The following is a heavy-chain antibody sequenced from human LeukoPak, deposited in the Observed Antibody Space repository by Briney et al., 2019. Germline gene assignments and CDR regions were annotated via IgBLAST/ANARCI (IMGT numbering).Heavy chain of an antibody. CDR2: IKQDGSEK. CDR3: ARPGGPEFSTTHFDY. J-gene: IGHJ4*02. D-gene: IGHD2/OR15-2a*01. V-gene: IGHV3-7*01. Sequence: GGSLRLSCAASGFIFSDYWMSCVRQAPGKGLEWGATIKQDGSEKYFVGSVKGRFTISRETANNSLYLQMNRQRDEDTAVYYCARPGGPEFSTTHFDYWGQGSLVTVSS. CDR1: GFIFSDYW.